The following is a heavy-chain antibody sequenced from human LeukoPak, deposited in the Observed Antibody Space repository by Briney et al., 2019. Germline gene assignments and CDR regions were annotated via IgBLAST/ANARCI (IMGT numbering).Heavy chain of an antibody. CDR1: GYTFNSYY. V-gene: IGHV1-46*02. CDR2: INPSGGST. CDR3: ARDLEVVAATPSFDY. J-gene: IGHJ4*02. D-gene: IGHD2-15*01. Sequence: GASVKVSCKASGYTFNSYYMHWVRQAPGQGLEWMGIINPSGGSTSYAQKFQGRVTMTRDMSTSTVYMELSSLRSEDTAVYYCARDLEVVAATPSFDYWGQGTLVTVSS.